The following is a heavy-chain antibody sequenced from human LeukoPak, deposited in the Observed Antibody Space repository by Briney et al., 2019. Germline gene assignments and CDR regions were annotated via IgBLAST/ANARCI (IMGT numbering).Heavy chain of an antibody. CDR1: GGSISSYY. J-gene: IGHJ3*02. CDR3: ARGLVLRFLEWLLYRADAFDI. V-gene: IGHV4-4*07. CDR2: IHTSGST. D-gene: IGHD3-3*01. Sequence: SETLSLTCTVSGGSISSYYWSWIRQPAGKGLEWIGRIHTSGSTNYNPSLKSRVTISVDTSKNQFSLKLSSVTAADTAVYYCARGLVLRFLEWLLYRADAFDIWGQGTMVTVSS.